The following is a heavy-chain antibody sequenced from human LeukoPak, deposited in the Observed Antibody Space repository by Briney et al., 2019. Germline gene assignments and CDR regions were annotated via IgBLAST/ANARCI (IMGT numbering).Heavy chain of an antibody. V-gene: IGHV1-3*01. Sequence: ASVRVSCKASGYTFTSYAMHWVRQAPGQRLEWMGWINAGNGNTKYSQKFQGRVTITRDTSACTAYMELSSLRSEDTAVYYCARGERCSSTSCYAMSEYFQHWGQGTLVTVSS. CDR3: ARGERCSSTSCYAMSEYFQH. D-gene: IGHD2-2*01. CDR1: GYTFTSYA. CDR2: INAGNGNT. J-gene: IGHJ1*01.